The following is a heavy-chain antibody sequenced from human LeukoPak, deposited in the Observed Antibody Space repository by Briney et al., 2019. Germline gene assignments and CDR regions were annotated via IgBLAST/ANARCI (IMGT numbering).Heavy chain of an antibody. CDR3: ATTPAAPGYFDY. CDR2: MYYSGDT. Sequence: SETLSLTCTVSGGSISSSSHYWGWIRQPPGKGLEWIGSMYYSGDTYYSPSLKSRVTISEDTSKNQLSLKLSSVTAADTAVYYCATTPAAPGYFDYWGQGTLVTVSS. CDR1: GGSISSSSHY. J-gene: IGHJ4*02. V-gene: IGHV4-39*07. D-gene: IGHD2-2*01.